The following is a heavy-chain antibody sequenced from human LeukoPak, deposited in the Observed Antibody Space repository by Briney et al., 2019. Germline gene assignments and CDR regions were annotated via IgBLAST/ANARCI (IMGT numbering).Heavy chain of an antibody. CDR1: GGSISSYY. CDR3: ARRGCSSTSCYNFDY. J-gene: IGHJ4*02. CDR2: IYYSGST. D-gene: IGHD2-2*01. V-gene: IGHV4-59*08. Sequence: SETLSLTCTVSGGSISSYYRSWIRQPPGKGLEWIGYIYYSGSTNYNPSLKSRVTISVDTSKNQFSLKLSSVTAADTAVYYCARRGCSSTSCYNFDYWGQGTLVTVSS.